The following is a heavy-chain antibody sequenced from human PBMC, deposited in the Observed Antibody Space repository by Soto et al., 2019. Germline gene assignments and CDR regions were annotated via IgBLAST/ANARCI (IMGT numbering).Heavy chain of an antibody. CDR1: GSTFTAYA. Sequence: ASVKVSCKASGSTFTAYAMHWVRQAPGQRLEWMGWINAGNGNTKYSQKFQGRVTITRDTSASTAYMELSSLRSEDTAVYYCATRGYAVSSGSRNYYYYGMNVWGQRTTVPVS. CDR3: ATRGYAVSSGSRNYYYYGMNV. D-gene: IGHD6-19*01. J-gene: IGHJ6*02. CDR2: INAGNGNT. V-gene: IGHV1-3*01.